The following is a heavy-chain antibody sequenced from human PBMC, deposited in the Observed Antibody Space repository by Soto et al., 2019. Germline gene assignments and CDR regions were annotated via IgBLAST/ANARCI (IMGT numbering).Heavy chain of an antibody. J-gene: IGHJ6*02. CDR1: GFTFHEYA. CDR3: TKCSYDLIYYFGMDV. D-gene: IGHD5-12*01. V-gene: IGHV3-9*01. CDR2: ISSDGDTI. Sequence: EVQLIESGGGWVQPGTSLRVSCVASGFTFHEYAIHWVRQAPGKGLEWVSGISSDGDTIAYADSVQGRFTVFRDNAKNYLYLQMNSLRAEDTALYYCTKCSYDLIYYFGMDVWGQGTTVTVSS.